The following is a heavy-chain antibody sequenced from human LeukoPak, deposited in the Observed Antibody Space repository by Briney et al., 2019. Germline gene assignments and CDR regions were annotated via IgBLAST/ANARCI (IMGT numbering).Heavy chain of an antibody. Sequence: SETLSLTCTVSGGSIGSYYWSWIRQPPGKGLEWIGYIYYSGSTNYNPSLKSRVTISVDTSKNQFSLKLSSVTAADTAVYYCARDPSFGSSYYFDYWGQGTLVTVSS. J-gene: IGHJ4*02. CDR1: GGSIGSYY. CDR3: ARDPSFGSSYYFDY. V-gene: IGHV4-59*01. D-gene: IGHD1-26*01. CDR2: IYYSGST.